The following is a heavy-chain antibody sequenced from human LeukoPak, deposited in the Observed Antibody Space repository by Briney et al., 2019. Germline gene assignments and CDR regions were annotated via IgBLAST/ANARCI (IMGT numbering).Heavy chain of an antibody. J-gene: IGHJ4*02. CDR2: ISGSGGST. CDR1: GFTFSSYA. Sequence: GGSLRLSCAASGFTFSSYAMSWVRQAPGKGLEWVSAISGSGGSTYYADSVKGRFTISRDNSKNTLYLQMNSLRAEDTAVYYCAEDRLIAEKYYFDYWGQGTLVTVSS. V-gene: IGHV3-23*01. CDR3: AEDRLIAEKYYFDY. D-gene: IGHD6-13*01.